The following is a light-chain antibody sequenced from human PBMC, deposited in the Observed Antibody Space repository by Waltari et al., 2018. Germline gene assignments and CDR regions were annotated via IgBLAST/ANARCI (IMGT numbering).Light chain of an antibody. CDR1: SSDVGTYDY. CDR3: SSYTTSSTVYV. J-gene: IGLJ1*01. CDR2: DVT. Sequence: QSALTQPASVSGSPGQSITISCTGTSSDVGTYDYVSWYQQHPGKAPTVMIYDVTKRPSGIANRFSGSKSDNTASLTISGLQAEDESDYYCSSYTTSSTVYVFGTGTKVTVL. V-gene: IGLV2-14*03.